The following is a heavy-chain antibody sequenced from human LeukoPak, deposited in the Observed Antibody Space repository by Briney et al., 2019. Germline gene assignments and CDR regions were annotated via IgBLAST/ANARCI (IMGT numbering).Heavy chain of an antibody. CDR1: GYSISSGYY. D-gene: IGHD4-11*01. CDR3: ARATTVSIFDY. J-gene: IGHJ4*02. V-gene: IGHV4-38-2*02. CDR2: IYHSGST. Sequence: SETLSLTCTVSGYSISSGYYWGWIRQPPGQGLEWIGSIYHSGSTYYNPSLKSRVTISVDTSKNQFSLKLSFVTAADTAVYYCARATTVSIFDYWGQGTLVTVYS.